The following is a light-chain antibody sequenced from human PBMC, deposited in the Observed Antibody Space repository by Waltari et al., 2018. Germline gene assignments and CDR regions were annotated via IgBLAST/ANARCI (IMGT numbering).Light chain of an antibody. J-gene: IGLJ1*01. CDR2: EVN. CDR1: HNYLGGYNS. CDR3: SSYRGAITLVV. V-gene: IGLV2-14*01. Sequence: QSALTQPASVSGSPGQSIAISCTGTHNYLGGYNSFSWYQFRPGKAPTLVIYEVNKRPSGISNRFSGSKSANTASLTISGLQAEDEADYYCSSYRGAITLVVFGAGTKVTVL.